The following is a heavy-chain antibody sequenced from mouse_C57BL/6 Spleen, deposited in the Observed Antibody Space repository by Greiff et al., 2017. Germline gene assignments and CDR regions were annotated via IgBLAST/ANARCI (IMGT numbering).Heavy chain of an antibody. CDR2: IYPGSGST. CDR1: GYTFTSYW. Sequence: QVQLQQPGAELVKPGASVKMSCKASGYTFTSYWITWVKQRPGQGLEWIGDIYPGSGSTNYNEKFKSKATLTVDTSSGTAYMQLSRLTSEDSAVYYCAREYCGHWYFDVWGIGTTVTVSS. CDR3: AREYCGHWYFDV. J-gene: IGHJ1*03. V-gene: IGHV1-55*01. D-gene: IGHD5-1*01.